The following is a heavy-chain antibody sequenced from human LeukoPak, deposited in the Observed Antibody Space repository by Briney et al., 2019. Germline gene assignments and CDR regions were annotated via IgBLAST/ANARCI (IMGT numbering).Heavy chain of an antibody. Sequence: GGSLRLSCAASGFTVDDYAMHWVRQAPGKGLEWVSGISWNSGSIGYADSVKGRFTISRDNAKNSLYLQMNSLRAEDTALYYCAKACSGGSCYIDYWGQGTLVTVSS. CDR1: GFTVDDYA. CDR2: ISWNSGSI. V-gene: IGHV3-9*01. J-gene: IGHJ4*02. CDR3: AKACSGGSCYIDY. D-gene: IGHD2-15*01.